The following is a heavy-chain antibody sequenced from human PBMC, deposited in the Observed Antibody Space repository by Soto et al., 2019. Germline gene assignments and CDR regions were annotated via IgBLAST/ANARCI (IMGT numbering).Heavy chain of an antibody. V-gene: IGHV3-30*04. D-gene: IGHD1-26*01. CDR3: ACGIRGRHAFYQYFDL. Sequence: QVQLVESGGGVVQPGRSLRLSCAASGFTFSSYAMNWVRQAPGKGLEWVAVISYGGSNKYYADSVKGRFTISRDNSKNTMYLQMNILRAEDTAVSFCACGIRGRHAFYQYFDLWGRGTLVTVSS. CDR1: GFTFSSYA. J-gene: IGHJ2*01. CDR2: ISYGGSNK.